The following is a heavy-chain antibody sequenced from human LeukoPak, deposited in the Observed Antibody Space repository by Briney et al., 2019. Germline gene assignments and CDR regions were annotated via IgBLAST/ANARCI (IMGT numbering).Heavy chain of an antibody. CDR1: GYTFTSYD. Sequence: ASVKVSCKASGYTFTSYDINWVRQATGQGLEWMGWMSPNSGNTSYAQKFQGRVTMTRDKSANTVYMELSSLRSEDTALYYCARDATEDYYDTSGYYSYFDYWGQGTLVTVSS. CDR2: MSPNSGNT. CDR3: ARDATEDYYDTSGYYSYFDY. V-gene: IGHV1-8*01. D-gene: IGHD3-22*01. J-gene: IGHJ4*02.